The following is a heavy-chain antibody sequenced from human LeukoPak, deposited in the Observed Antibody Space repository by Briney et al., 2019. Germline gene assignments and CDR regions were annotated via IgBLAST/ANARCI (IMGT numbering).Heavy chain of an antibody. D-gene: IGHD6-13*01. J-gene: IGHJ4*02. CDR2: IIPIFGTA. Sequence: SVKVSCKASGGTFSSYAIIWVRQAPGQGLEWMGGIIPIFGTANYAQKFQGRVTITTDESTSTAYMELSSLRSEDTAVYYCARVRGGYSSSSYYFDYWGQGTLVTVSS. V-gene: IGHV1-69*05. CDR1: GGTFSSYA. CDR3: ARVRGGYSSSSYYFDY.